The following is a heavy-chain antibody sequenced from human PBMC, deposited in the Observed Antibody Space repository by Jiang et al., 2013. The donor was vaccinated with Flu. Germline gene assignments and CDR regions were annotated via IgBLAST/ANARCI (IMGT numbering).Heavy chain of an antibody. J-gene: IGHJ5*02. Sequence: GLLKPSETLSLTCAVYGGSFSGYYWSWIRQPPGKGLEWIGEINHSGSTNYNPSLKSRVTISVDTSKNQFSLKLSSVTAAGTAVYYCARGGAYGSGSYFSFNWFDPWGQGTLVTVSS. V-gene: IGHV4-34*01. CDR2: INHSGST. CDR1: GGSFSGYY. CDR3: ARGGAYGSGSYFSFNWFDP. D-gene: IGHD3-10*01.